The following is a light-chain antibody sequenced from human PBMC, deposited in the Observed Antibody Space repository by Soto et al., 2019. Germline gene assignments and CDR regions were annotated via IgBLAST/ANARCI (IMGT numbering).Light chain of an antibody. CDR1: QSVSSK. V-gene: IGKV3-15*01. Sequence: EIVMTQSPATLSVSPGERATLSCMASQSVSSKLAWYQQKPGQAPRLLIYGASTRATGIPSRFSGSGSGTEFTLTISSLQSEDFAVYYCQQYNNWPPITFGQGTRLEIK. CDR3: QQYNNWPPIT. CDR2: GAS. J-gene: IGKJ5*01.